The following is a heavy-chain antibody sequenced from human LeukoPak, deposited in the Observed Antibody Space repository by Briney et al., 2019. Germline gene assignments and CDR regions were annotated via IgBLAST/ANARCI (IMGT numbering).Heavy chain of an antibody. D-gene: IGHD4-11*01. CDR3: ARGLVPGFLDY. Sequence: GGSLRLSCAASGFTFSSSWMYWVRQAPGKGLAWVSRINSDESITTYADSVKGRFTISRDNAKNTLYLQMNSLRAGDTAVYYCARGLVPGFLDYWGQGTPVTVSS. V-gene: IGHV3-74*01. CDR1: GFTFSSSW. CDR2: INSDESIT. J-gene: IGHJ4*02.